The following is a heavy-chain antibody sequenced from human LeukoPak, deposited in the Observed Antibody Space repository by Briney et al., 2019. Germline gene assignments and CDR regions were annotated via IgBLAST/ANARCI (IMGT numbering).Heavy chain of an antibody. J-gene: IGHJ4*02. CDR1: GGSISSSSYY. D-gene: IGHD3-10*01. CDR2: IYYSGST. CDR3: ARLGRSGSYPFDY. Sequence: SETLSLTCTVSGGSISSSSYYWGWIRQPPGKGLEWIGSIYYSGSTYYNPSLKSRATISVDTSKNQFSLKLSSVTAADTAAYYCARLGRSGSYPFDYWGQGTLVTVSS. V-gene: IGHV4-39*01.